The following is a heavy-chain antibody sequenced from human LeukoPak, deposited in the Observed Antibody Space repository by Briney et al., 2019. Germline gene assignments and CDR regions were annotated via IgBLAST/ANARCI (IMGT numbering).Heavy chain of an antibody. Sequence: GRSLRLSCAASGFTFSSSTMYWVRQAPGKGLEWVAVISYDGSNKDYADSVKGRFTISRDNSKNTLFLQMNSLRAEDTAVYYCAREIFNGFDIWGQGTMVTVSS. CDR1: GFTFSSST. CDR2: ISYDGSNK. V-gene: IGHV3-30-3*01. J-gene: IGHJ3*02. CDR3: AREIFNGFDI.